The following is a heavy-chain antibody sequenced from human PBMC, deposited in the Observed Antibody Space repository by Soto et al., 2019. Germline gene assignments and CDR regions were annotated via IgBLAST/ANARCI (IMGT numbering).Heavy chain of an antibody. D-gene: IGHD2-15*01. CDR3: AREPRYCRGGSCSITGDAYDI. CDR1: GFIVSDTY. CDR2: ISNRGDT. J-gene: IGHJ3*02. V-gene: IGHV3-66*01. Sequence: EVQLVESGGGLVQPGGSLRLSCTASGFIVSDTYVNWVRQAPGKGLEWVSAISNRGDTHYADSVRGRFSLSRDISDNTLHLQVNNLRVEETAVYYCAREPRYCRGGSCSITGDAYDIWGQGTLVTVSS.